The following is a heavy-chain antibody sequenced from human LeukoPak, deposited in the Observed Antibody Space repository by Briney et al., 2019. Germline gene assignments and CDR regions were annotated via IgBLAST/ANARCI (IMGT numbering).Heavy chain of an antibody. D-gene: IGHD4-17*01. J-gene: IGHJ6*02. CDR1: GFTVSSNY. CDR2: IFSGGST. CDR3: AREIYGDSSV. Sequence: GGSLRLSCAASGFTVSSNYLSWVRQAPGKGLEWVSVIFSGGSTYYADSVKGRFTISRDNSKNTLYLQMNSLRAEDTAVYYCAREIYGDSSVWGQGTTVTVSS. V-gene: IGHV3-53*01.